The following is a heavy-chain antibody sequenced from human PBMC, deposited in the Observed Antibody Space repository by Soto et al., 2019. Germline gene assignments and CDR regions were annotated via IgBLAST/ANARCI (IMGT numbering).Heavy chain of an antibody. CDR2: IYYSGST. CDR1: GGSISSSSYY. J-gene: IGHJ1*01. Sequence: QLQLQESGPGLVKPSETLSLTCTVSGGSISSSSYYWGWIRQPPGKGLEWIGSIYYSGSTYYNPSLKSRVTISVDTSKNQFSLKLSSVTAADTAVYYCARHAVNPYYYDSSGYLAYFQHWGQGTLVTVSS. D-gene: IGHD3-22*01. CDR3: ARHAVNPYYYDSSGYLAYFQH. V-gene: IGHV4-39*01.